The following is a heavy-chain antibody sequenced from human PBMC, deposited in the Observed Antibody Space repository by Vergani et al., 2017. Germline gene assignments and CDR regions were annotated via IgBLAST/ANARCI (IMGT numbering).Heavy chain of an antibody. CDR3: ATDWSYYYGSGEG. J-gene: IGHJ4*02. V-gene: IGHV4-39*01. CDR1: GGSISSSSYY. D-gene: IGHD3-10*01. Sequence: QVQLQQWGAGLLKPSETLSLTCTVSGGSISSSSYYWGWIRQPPGKGLEWIGSIYYSGRTYYNPSLKSRVTISVDTYKNQFSLKLSSVTAADTAGYYCATDWSYYYGSGEGWGQGSLVTVSS. CDR2: IYYSGRT.